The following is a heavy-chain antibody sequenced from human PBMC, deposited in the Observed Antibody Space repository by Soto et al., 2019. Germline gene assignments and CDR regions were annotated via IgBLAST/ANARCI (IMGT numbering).Heavy chain of an antibody. V-gene: IGHV3-48*03. CDR3: ARITTQYNWFDP. CDR1: GFTFSSYE. D-gene: IGHD4-4*01. Sequence: EVQLVESGGGLVQPGGSLRLSCAASGFTFSSYEMNWVRQAPGKGLEWVSYININGLTEYYADSVKGRFTISRDNAKSSLYLQMNSLRAEDTATYYCARITTQYNWFDPWGQGTLVTVSS. J-gene: IGHJ5*02. CDR2: ININGLTE.